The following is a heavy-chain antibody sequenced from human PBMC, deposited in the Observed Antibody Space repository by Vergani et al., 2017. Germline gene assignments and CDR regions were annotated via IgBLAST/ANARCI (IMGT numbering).Heavy chain of an antibody. CDR1: GGSISTYY. Sequence: QVQLQESGPGLVKPSETLSLTCTVPGGSISTYYWSWIRQPAGKGLEWIGRIYTSGSANYNPSLKSRVTMSVDTSKNQFSLKLSSVTAADTAVYYCARERGYYYGSGSYSSVHNWFDPWGQGTLVTVSS. J-gene: IGHJ5*02. D-gene: IGHD3-10*01. CDR3: ARERGYYYGSGSYSSVHNWFDP. CDR2: IYTSGSA. V-gene: IGHV4-4*07.